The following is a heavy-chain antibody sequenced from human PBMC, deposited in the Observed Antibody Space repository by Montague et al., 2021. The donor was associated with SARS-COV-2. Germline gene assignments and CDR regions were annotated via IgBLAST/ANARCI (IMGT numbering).Heavy chain of an antibody. Sequence: SETLSLTCTVSGGSISSYYWSWIWQPPGKGLEWNGYIYYSGSTNXXHSLTRRVTIAVDTSTNKFSLKVRSVTAADTAVYYCARGDYYDSTGYYDYWGQGTLVTVSS. J-gene: IGHJ4*01. CDR3: ARGDYYDSTGYYDY. V-gene: IGHV4-59*01. D-gene: IGHD3-22*01. CDR1: GGSISSYY. CDR2: IYYSGST.